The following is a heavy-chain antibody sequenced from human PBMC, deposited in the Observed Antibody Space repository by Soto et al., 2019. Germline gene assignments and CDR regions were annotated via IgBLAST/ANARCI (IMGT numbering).Heavy chain of an antibody. D-gene: IGHD6-19*01. CDR1: GASISAYA. Sequence: SETLSLTCTVSGASISAYAWSWIRQPAGKGLEWIGRLYSSGNTNYNPSFKSRLTMSADTSKNQFSLKLSSVTAADTAVYYCARGPYSSGWYVVDYWGQGTLVTV. V-gene: IGHV4-4*07. CDR2: LYSSGNT. J-gene: IGHJ4*02. CDR3: ARGPYSSGWYVVDY.